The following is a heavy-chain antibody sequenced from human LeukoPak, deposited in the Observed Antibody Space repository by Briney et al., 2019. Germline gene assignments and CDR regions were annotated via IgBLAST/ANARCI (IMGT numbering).Heavy chain of an antibody. J-gene: IGHJ5*02. D-gene: IGHD6-19*01. V-gene: IGHV4-39*01. CDR1: GGSINSTSYY. CDR2: IYYIGST. CDR3: ARRSSVWYPFDP. Sequence: SETLSLTCTVSGGSINSTSYYWDWIRQPPGKGLEWIGSIYYIGSTYYSPSLKSRVTMSVDTSKNQFSLKLSSVTAADTAVYYCARRSSVWYPFDPWGQGTLVTVSS.